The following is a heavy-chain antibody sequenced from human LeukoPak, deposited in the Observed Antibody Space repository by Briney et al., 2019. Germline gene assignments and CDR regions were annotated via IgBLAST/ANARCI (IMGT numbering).Heavy chain of an antibody. CDR3: ARDRHTAMVYYDYYMDV. CDR1: GFTFSNYS. Sequence: PGGSLRLSCAGSGFTFSNYSINWVRQAPGKGLEWVSSISPSSHYIYYADSVRGRFTISRDNARNSLYLQMNSLRDEDTAVYYCARDRHTAMVYYDYYMDVWGTGTTVTVSS. CDR2: ISPSSHYI. J-gene: IGHJ6*03. V-gene: IGHV3-21*04. D-gene: IGHD5-18*01.